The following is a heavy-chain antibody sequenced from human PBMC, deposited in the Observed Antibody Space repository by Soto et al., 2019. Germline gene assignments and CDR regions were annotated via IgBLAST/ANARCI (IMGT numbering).Heavy chain of an antibody. CDR1: VGTFNTYA. Sequence: QVQLVQSGAEMKKPGSSVKVSCQSSVGTFNTYAMNWVRQAPGQGPEWMGDISPMFGAANYAPKFQGIVTSTADESTGTSYMQLSSLTSEDTALYFCAREVQVHTPAFVYWGQGTLVTVSS. CDR3: AREVQVHTPAFVY. J-gene: IGHJ4*02. D-gene: IGHD3-10*01. CDR2: ISPMFGAA. V-gene: IGHV1-69*19.